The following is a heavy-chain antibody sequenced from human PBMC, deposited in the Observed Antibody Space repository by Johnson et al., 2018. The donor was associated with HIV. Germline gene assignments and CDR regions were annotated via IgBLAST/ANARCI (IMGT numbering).Heavy chain of an antibody. CDR1: GFIFSQAW. J-gene: IGHJ3*01. CDR2: IKMKSEGETT. Sequence: VQLVESGGGLVQPGGSLTLSCVASGFIFSQAWMSWVRQAPGKGLQWVGRIKMKSEGETTDYAAPVKDRFTISRDDSIDTVYLQVNGLTTEDTGVYYCTTAQVVTACDVWGQGTMVTVSS. D-gene: IGHD2-21*02. V-gene: IGHV3-15*01. CDR3: TTAQVVTACDV.